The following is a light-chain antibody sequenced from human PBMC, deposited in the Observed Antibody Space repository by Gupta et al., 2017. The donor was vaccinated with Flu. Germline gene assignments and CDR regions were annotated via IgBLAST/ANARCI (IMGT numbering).Light chain of an antibody. CDR2: EVS. V-gene: IGLV2-14*01. Sequence: QSALTQPASVPGSPGQSITISCTGSIGDVGGYKYVSWYQFVPGKAPKLILYEVSNRPSGVSNRFSGSKSGNTASLTISGLQAEDEADYYCSSYTSVSTPLFGTGTKVTVL. J-gene: IGLJ1*01. CDR1: IGDVGGYKY. CDR3: SSYTSVSTPL.